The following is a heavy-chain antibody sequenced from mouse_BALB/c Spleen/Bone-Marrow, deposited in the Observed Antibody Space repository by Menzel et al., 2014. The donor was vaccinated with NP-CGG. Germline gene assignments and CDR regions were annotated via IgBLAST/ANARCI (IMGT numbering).Heavy chain of an antibody. CDR1: GYSITSDYA. CDR3: ARRYYDYDFYAMDY. Sequence: EVQLQQSGPGLVKPSQSLSPTCTVTGYSITSDYAWNWIRQFPGNKLEWMGYISYSGSTSYNPSLKSRISITRDTSKNQFFLQLNSVTTEDTATYYCARRYYDYDFYAMDYWGQGTSVTVSS. D-gene: IGHD2-4*01. V-gene: IGHV3-2*02. J-gene: IGHJ4*01. CDR2: ISYSGST.